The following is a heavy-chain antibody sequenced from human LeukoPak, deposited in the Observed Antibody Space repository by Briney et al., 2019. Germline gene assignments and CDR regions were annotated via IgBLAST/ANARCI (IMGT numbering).Heavy chain of an antibody. V-gene: IGHV4-59*01. J-gene: IGHJ2*01. D-gene: IGHD3-10*01. CDR2: IYYSGTT. Sequence: PSETLSLTCTVSGGSISSYYWSWVRQPPGKGLEWIAYIYYSGTTYYNPSLKSRVTISVDTSKNQLSLNLSSVTAADTAVYYCARGGVWFGELWDWYFDLWGRGTLVTVSS. CDR3: ARGGVWFGELWDWYFDL. CDR1: GGSISSYY.